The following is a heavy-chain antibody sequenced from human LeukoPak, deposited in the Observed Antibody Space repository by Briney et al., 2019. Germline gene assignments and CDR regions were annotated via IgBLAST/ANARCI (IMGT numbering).Heavy chain of an antibody. CDR1: GGSISSYY. Sequence: PSETLSLTCTVSGGSISSYYWSWIRQPPGKGLEWIGYIYYSGSTNYNPSLKSRVTISVDTSENQFSLKLSSVTAADTAVYYCARDVAATDYWGQETLVTVSS. D-gene: IGHD2-15*01. J-gene: IGHJ4*02. CDR3: ARDVAATDY. CDR2: IYYSGST. V-gene: IGHV4-59*01.